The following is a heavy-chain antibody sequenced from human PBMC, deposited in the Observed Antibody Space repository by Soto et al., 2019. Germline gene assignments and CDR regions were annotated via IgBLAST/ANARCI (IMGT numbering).Heavy chain of an antibody. J-gene: IGHJ6*02. V-gene: IGHV1-8*01. CDR1: GYTFTSYD. D-gene: IGHD3-16*01. Sequence: QVQLVQSGAEVKKPGASVKVSCKASGYTFTSYDINWVRQAPGQGLEWMGWMNPNSANTGYAQKFQGRVTMTRNTSISTAYMERSSLRSEDTAVYYGAREGVRGMDVWGQGTTVTVSS. CDR3: AREGVRGMDV. CDR2: MNPNSANT.